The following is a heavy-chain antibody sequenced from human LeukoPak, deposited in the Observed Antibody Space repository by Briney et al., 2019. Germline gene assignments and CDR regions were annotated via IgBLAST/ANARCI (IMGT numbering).Heavy chain of an antibody. Sequence: GASVKVSCKASAYSFTSYGISWVRQAPGQGLEWMGWISAYNGNTHYAQKLQGRVTMTTDTSTSTAYMELRSLRSDDTAVYYCARMVGVDSSSWYWGYYYYYYMDVWGKGTTVTVSS. CDR1: AYSFTSYG. CDR3: ARMVGVDSSSWYWGYYYYYYMDV. J-gene: IGHJ6*03. D-gene: IGHD6-13*01. V-gene: IGHV1-18*01. CDR2: ISAYNGNT.